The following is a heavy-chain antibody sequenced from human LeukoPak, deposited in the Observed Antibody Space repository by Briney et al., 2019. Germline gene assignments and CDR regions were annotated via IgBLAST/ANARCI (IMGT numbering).Heavy chain of an antibody. Sequence: SETLSLTCTVSGGSISSSSYYWGWIRQPPGKGLEWIGSIYYSGSTYYNPSLKSRVTISVDTSKNQFSLKLSSVTAADTAVYYCVRDDGIGLDAFDVWSPGTMVTVSS. CDR3: VRDDGIGLDAFDV. CDR2: IYYSGST. CDR1: GGSISSSSYY. V-gene: IGHV4-39*02. J-gene: IGHJ3*01. D-gene: IGHD1-14*01.